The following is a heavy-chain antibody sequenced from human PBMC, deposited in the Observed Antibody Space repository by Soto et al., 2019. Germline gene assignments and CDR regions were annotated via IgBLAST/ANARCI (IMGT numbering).Heavy chain of an antibody. CDR3: ARVIDYDSSGYLYYYYYGMDV. J-gene: IGHJ6*02. CDR2: IYYSGST. D-gene: IGHD3-22*01. CDR1: GGSISSYY. Sequence: SETLSLTCTVSGGSISSYYWSWIRQPPGKGLEWIGYIYYSGSTNYNPSLKSRVTISVDTSKNQFSLKLSSVTAADTAVYYCARVIDYDSSGYLYYYYYGMDVWGQGTTVTVS. V-gene: IGHV4-59*01.